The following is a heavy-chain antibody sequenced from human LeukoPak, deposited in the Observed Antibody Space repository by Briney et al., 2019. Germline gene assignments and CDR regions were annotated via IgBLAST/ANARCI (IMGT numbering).Heavy chain of an antibody. Sequence: SETLSLTCSVSGGSISSYYWSWIRQPPGKGLEWIGYIFYSGRTSYNPSLKSRVTISVDTSKNHFSLTLSSVTAADTAVYYCARGNGVSGYSDDWFDPWGQGTLVTVSS. V-gene: IGHV4-59*01. D-gene: IGHD6-25*01. CDR3: ARGNGVSGYSDDWFDP. CDR1: GGSISSYY. CDR2: IFYSGRT. J-gene: IGHJ5*02.